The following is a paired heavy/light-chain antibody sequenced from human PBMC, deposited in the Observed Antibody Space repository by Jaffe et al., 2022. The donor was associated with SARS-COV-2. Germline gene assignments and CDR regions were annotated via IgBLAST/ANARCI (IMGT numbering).Heavy chain of an antibody. CDR2: IRSKAYGGTT. D-gene: IGHD3-10*01. J-gene: IGHJ4*02. CDR3: ARYPAFTWFGDLLTAPFDY. CDR1: GFTFGDYA. Sequence: EVQLVESGGGLVQPGRSLRLSCTASGFTFGDYAMSWFRQAPGKGLEWVGFIRSKAYGGTTEYAASVKGRFTISRDDSKSIAYLQMNSLKTEDTAVYYCARYPAFTWFGDLLTAPFDYWGQGTLVTVSS. V-gene: IGHV3-49*03.
Light chain of an antibody. CDR2: GAS. CDR3: QLYGSSPFT. CDR1: QSVSSSH. J-gene: IGKJ3*01. Sequence: EIVLTQSPGTLSLSPGERGTLSCRASQSVSSSHLAWYQQKPGQAPRLLIYGASSRATGIPDRFSGSGSGTDFTLTISRLEPEDFAVYYCQLYGSSPFTFGPGTKVDI. V-gene: IGKV3-20*01.